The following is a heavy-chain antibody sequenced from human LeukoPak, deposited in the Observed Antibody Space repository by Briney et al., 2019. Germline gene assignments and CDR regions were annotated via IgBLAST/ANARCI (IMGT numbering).Heavy chain of an antibody. J-gene: IGHJ4*02. Sequence: KTGGSLRLSCAASGFTFSSYAMSWVRQAPGKGLEWVSGMTGSSTNTYYADFVKGRFSISRDNSKNTLYLQMNSLRVEDTAVYYCAKGLAEQWLAPLGYWGQGTPAIVSS. CDR3: AKGLAEQWLAPLGY. CDR2: MTGSSTNT. D-gene: IGHD6-19*01. CDR1: GFTFSSYA. V-gene: IGHV3-23*01.